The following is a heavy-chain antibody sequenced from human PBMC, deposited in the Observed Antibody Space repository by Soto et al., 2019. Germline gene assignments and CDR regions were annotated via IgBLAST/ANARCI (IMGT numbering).Heavy chain of an antibody. D-gene: IGHD2-2*01. Sequence: GGSLRLSCAASGFTFSNAWMSWVRQAPGKGLEWVGRIKSKTDGGTTDYAAPVKGRFTISRDDSKNTLYLQMNSLKTEDTAVYYCTTDLRGYCSGTSCYPGWFDPWGQGTLVTVSS. CDR3: TTDLRGYCSGTSCYPGWFDP. CDR1: GFTFSNAW. J-gene: IGHJ5*02. CDR2: IKSKTDGGTT. V-gene: IGHV3-15*01.